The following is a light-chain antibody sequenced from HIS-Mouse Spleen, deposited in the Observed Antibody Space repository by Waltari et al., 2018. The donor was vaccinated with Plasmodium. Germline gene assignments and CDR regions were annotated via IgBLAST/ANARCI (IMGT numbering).Light chain of an antibody. J-gene: IGLJ2*01. CDR1: EVGDNY. CDR2: QDS. CDR3: QAWDSSTVV. Sequence: SYELTQPPSASVSPRQPASITCSVDEVGDNYSCWYQQKPGQSPALVIYQDSKRPSGIPERFSGSNSGNTATLTISGTQAMDEADYYCQAWDSSTVVFGGGTKLTVL. V-gene: IGLV3-1*01.